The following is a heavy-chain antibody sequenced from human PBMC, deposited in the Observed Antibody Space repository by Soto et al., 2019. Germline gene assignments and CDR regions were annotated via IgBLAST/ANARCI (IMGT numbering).Heavy chain of an antibody. CDR3: ARLTNTFYGSGYYFDN. J-gene: IGHJ4*02. V-gene: IGHV4-39*01. Sequence: SETLSLTCTVSGGSISSSVYYWGWIRQPPGKGLEWIGNIYYVGSTYYNPSLKSRVTISVDTSKNQFSLRLNSVTATDTAVYYCARLTNTFYGSGYYFDNWGQGTLVTVSS. CDR1: GGSISSSVYY. D-gene: IGHD3-3*01. CDR2: IYYVGST.